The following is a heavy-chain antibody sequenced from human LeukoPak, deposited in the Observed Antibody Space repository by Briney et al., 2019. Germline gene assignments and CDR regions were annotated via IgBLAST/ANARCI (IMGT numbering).Heavy chain of an antibody. CDR2: IYCSGST. D-gene: IGHD5-12*01. J-gene: IGHJ4*02. CDR3: ARSLSGYDFDY. CDR1: GGPISSNY. Sequence: SETLSLTCTVSGGPISSNYWSWIRQPPGKGLEWIGYIYCSGSTNYNPSLKSRATISVDTSKNQFSLKLSSVTAADTAVYYCARSLSGYDFDYWGQGTLVTVSS. V-gene: IGHV4-59*01.